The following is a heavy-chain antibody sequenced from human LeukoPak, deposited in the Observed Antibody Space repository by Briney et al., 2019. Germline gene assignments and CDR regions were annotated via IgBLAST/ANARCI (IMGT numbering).Heavy chain of an antibody. CDR3: ARQLRRETLMSAHFDY. CDR2: IFYTETI. J-gene: IGHJ4*02. V-gene: IGHV4-39*01. CDR1: GGSIITNDYY. D-gene: IGHD1-26*01. Sequence: SETLSLTCDVSGGSIITNDYYWAWIRQSPGKGLEWIGSIFYTETIYYNPSLTSRFTMSVDTSKNQFSLKLWSLTAADTGLYYCARQLRRETLMSAHFDYWGQGTLVTVSS.